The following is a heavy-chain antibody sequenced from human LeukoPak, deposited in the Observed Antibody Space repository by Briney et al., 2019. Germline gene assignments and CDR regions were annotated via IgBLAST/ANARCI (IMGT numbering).Heavy chain of an antibody. V-gene: IGHV1-69*04. CDR2: IIPILGIA. CDR3: ARSGVTAINLDY. CDR1: GGTFSSYA. J-gene: IGHJ4*02. D-gene: IGHD2-21*02. Sequence: SVTVSCKASGGTFSSYAISWVRQAPGQGLEWMGRIIPILGIANYAQKFQGRVTITADKSTSTAYMELSSLRSEDTAVYYCARSGVTAINLDYWGQGTLVTVSS.